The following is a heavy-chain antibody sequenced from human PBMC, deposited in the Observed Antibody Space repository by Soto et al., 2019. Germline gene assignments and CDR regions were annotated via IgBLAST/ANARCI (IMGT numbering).Heavy chain of an antibody. CDR1: GGTFSSYA. CDR2: IIPIFGTA. V-gene: IGHV1-69*13. J-gene: IGHJ5*02. D-gene: IGHD6-13*01. CDR3: ARDRQLALMEGYNWFDP. Sequence: SVKVSCKASGGTFSSYAISWVRQAPGQGLEWMGGIIPIFGTANYAQKFQGRVTITADESTSTAYMELSSLRSEDTAVYYCARDRQLALMEGYNWFDPWGQGTLVTVSS.